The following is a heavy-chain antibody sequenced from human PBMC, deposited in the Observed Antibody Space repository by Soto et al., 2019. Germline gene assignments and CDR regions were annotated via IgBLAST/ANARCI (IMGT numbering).Heavy chain of an antibody. J-gene: IGHJ4*02. CDR1: GYTFTSYG. CDR3: ALGYSSGWYVD. D-gene: IGHD6-19*01. Sequence: ASVKVSCKASGYTFTSYGISWVRQAPGQGLEWMGWISAGNGNTKYSQKFQGRVTITRDTSASTAYMELSSLRSEDTAVYYCALGYSSGWYVDWGQGTLVTVSS. CDR2: ISAGNGNT. V-gene: IGHV1-18*01.